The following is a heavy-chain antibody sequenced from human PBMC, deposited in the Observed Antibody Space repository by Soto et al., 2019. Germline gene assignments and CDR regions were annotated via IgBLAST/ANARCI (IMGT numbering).Heavy chain of an antibody. CDR3: TTSGITIFGVVIVDAFDI. V-gene: IGHV3-15*07. CDR1: GFTFSNAW. CDR2: IKSKTDGGTT. D-gene: IGHD3-3*01. Sequence: EVQLVESGGGLVKPGGSLRLSCAASGFTFSNAWRNWVRQAPGKGLEWVGRIKSKTDGGTTDYAAPVIGRLTISRDDSKKTLYLQMNSLKTEDTTVYYCTTSGITIFGVVIVDAFDIWGQGTMVTVSS. J-gene: IGHJ3*02.